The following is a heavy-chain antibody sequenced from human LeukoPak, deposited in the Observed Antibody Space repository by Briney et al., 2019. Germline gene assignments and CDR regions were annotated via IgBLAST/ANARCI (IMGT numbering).Heavy chain of an antibody. D-gene: IGHD3-22*01. V-gene: IGHV5-51*01. CDR1: GYSFTNYW. CDR2: IYPGDSDN. J-gene: IGHJ2*01. CDR3: ARQAYYSSGYSWSHWYFDL. Sequence: GEPLKISCKGSGYSFTNYWIGWVRQKPGKGLEWMGIIYPGDSDNRSSLSFQGQVTFSTDKSISTAYLYWSSLKASDTAMYFCARQAYYSSGYSWSHWYFDLWGRGTRIAVSS.